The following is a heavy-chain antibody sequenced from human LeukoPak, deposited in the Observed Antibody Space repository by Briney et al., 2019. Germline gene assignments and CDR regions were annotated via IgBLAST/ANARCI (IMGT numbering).Heavy chain of an antibody. CDR1: GYTFSGYY. D-gene: IGHD1-26*01. J-gene: IGHJ4*02. CDR3: ARGVGTTTYNFDY. CDR2: ISAYNGNT. V-gene: IGHV1-18*04. Sequence: ASVKVSCKASGYTFSGYYLNWVRQAPGQGLEWMGWISAYNGNTNYAQKLQGRVTMTTDTSTSTAYMELRSLRSDDTAVYYCARGVGTTTYNFDYWGQGTLVTVSS.